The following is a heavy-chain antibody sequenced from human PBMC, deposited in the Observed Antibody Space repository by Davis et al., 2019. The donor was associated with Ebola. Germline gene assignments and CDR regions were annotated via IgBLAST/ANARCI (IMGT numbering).Heavy chain of an antibody. J-gene: IGHJ4*02. Sequence: ASVKVSCKASGYTFTNYYMHWVRQAPGQGLEWLGWISPYNGDTDSIQKLQGRITLTTDTSTSTAYMELRSLTSDDTAVYYCARGAIAAYGNPHLGHWGQGTLVTVSS. D-gene: IGHD6-13*01. CDR3: ARGAIAAYGNPHLGH. V-gene: IGHV1-18*04. CDR2: ISPYNGDT. CDR1: GYTFTNYY.